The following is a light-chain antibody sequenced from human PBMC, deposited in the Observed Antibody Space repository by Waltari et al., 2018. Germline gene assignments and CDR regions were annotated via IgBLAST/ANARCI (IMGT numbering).Light chain of an antibody. J-gene: IGLJ3*02. Sequence: QSVLTQPPSVSAAPGQKVTISCSGSSPNIGNNYVYWYQQLPGTAPKLLIYENNKRPSGIPDRFSGSKSGTSATLGITGLQTGDEADYYCGTWDSSLSAGVFGGGTKLTVL. CDR1: SPNIGNNY. CDR2: ENN. CDR3: GTWDSSLSAGV. V-gene: IGLV1-51*02.